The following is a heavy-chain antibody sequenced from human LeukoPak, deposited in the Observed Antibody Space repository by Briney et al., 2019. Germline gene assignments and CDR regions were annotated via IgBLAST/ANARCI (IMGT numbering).Heavy chain of an antibody. D-gene: IGHD4-17*01. CDR2: ISGRGHVM. CDR1: GFTFSDYY. V-gene: IGHV3-11*01. CDR3: ARDGGDYVVTGGFDI. Sequence: GGSLRLSCAASGFTFSDYYMSWIRQAPGKGLEWLSYISGRGHVMYYANSVKGRFTISRDNAKSSLYLQMNSLRAEDTAVYYCARDGGDYVVTGGFDIWGQGTMVTVSS. J-gene: IGHJ3*02.